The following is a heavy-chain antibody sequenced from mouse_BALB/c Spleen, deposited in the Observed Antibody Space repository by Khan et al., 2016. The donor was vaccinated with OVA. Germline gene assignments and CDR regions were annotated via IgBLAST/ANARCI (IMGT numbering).Heavy chain of an antibody. CDR1: GYSFTVYY. CDR3: ARGYDFFAY. J-gene: IGHJ3*01. Sequence: VQLKQSGPDLVKPGASVKISCKASGYSFTVYYMSWVKQSHGKSPEWIGRVNPNNGNTNYNQKFKDKAILTVDKSSNTAYMELRSLTSEDSAFYYCARGYDFFAYWGQGTLVTVSA. V-gene: IGHV1-26*01. D-gene: IGHD2-14*01. CDR2: VNPNNGNT.